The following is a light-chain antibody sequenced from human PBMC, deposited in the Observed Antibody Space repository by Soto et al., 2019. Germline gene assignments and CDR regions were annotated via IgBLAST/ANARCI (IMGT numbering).Light chain of an antibody. CDR1: SGHSSYA. Sequence: QPVLTQSPSDSASLGASVKLTCTLSSGHSSYAIAWHQQQPEKGPRYLMKVNSDGSHTKGDGIPDRFSGSSSGSERYLTISSLQSEDEGDYYCQTWGTGIRVVFGGGTKLTVL. CDR3: QTWGTGIRVV. CDR2: VNSDGSH. V-gene: IGLV4-69*02. J-gene: IGLJ2*01.